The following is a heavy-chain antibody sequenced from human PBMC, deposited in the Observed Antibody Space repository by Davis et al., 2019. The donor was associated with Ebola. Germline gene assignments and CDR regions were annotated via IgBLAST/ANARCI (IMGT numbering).Heavy chain of an antibody. CDR2: ISGSGGST. Sequence: PGGSLRLSCAASGFTFSSYAMHWVRQAPGKGLEWVSAISGSGGSTYYADSVKGRFTISRDNSKNTLYLQMNSLRAEDTAVYYCAKDYNNYYDSSGYWGYWGQGTLVTVSS. CDR1: GFTFSSYA. D-gene: IGHD3-22*01. J-gene: IGHJ4*02. V-gene: IGHV3-23*01. CDR3: AKDYNNYYDSSGYWGY.